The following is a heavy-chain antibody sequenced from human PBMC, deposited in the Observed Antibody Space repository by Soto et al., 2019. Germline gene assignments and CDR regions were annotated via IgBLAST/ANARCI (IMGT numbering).Heavy chain of an antibody. CDR3: ARFIGGSGSYYNGVDY. CDR2: IYYSGST. Sequence: QVQLQESGPGLVKPSQTLSLTCTVSGGSISSGGYYWSWIRQHPGKGLEWIGYIYYSGSTYYNPSLKSRVTISVDTSKNQFSLKLSSVTAADTAMYYCARFIGGSGSYYNGVDYWGQGTLVTVSS. CDR1: GGSISSGGYY. V-gene: IGHV4-31*03. J-gene: IGHJ4*02. D-gene: IGHD3-10*01.